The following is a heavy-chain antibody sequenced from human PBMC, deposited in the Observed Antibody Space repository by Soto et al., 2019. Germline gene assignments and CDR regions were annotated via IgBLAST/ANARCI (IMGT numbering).Heavy chain of an antibody. V-gene: IGHV3-64*02. Sequence: EVQLVESGEGLVQPGGSLRLSCAASGFTFSSYNIHWIRQAPGKGLEFVSAISRSGDRTYYADSVKGSFTITRDNSKNAVWLRMGSLRAEDMAVYYCARARCSSGQCYYFDYWGRGALVCVSS. J-gene: IGHJ4*02. CDR1: GFTFSSYN. CDR2: ISRSGDRT. D-gene: IGHD2-15*01. CDR3: ARARCSSGQCYYFDY.